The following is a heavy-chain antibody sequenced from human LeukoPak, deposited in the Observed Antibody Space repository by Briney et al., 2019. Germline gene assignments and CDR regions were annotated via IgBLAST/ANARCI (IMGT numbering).Heavy chain of an antibody. D-gene: IGHD6-19*01. J-gene: IGHJ4*02. Sequence: PGGSLRLSCAGSGFTFSGYAMSWVRQAPGKGLGWVSAISGSGGSAYYADSVKGRFTISRDNSRNSLSLQMNSLRAEDTALYYCAKTGYSSGWYRIWDYWGQGTLVTVSS. CDR1: GFTFSGYA. CDR2: ISGSGGSA. V-gene: IGHV3-23*01. CDR3: AKTGYSSGWYRIWDY.